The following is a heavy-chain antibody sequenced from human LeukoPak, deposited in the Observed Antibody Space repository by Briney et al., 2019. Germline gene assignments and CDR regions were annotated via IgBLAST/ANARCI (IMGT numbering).Heavy chain of an antibody. V-gene: IGHV3-23*01. CDR1: GCTFSSYA. CDR3: AKDFFGFGELLPHDY. CDR2: ISGSGGST. D-gene: IGHD3-10*01. Sequence: PGASLRPSCAASGCTFSSYAMSWVRQAPGKGLEWVSAISGSGGSTYYADSVKGRFTISRDNSKTTLYLQMNSLRAEDTAVYYCAKDFFGFGELLPHDYWGQGTLVTVSS. J-gene: IGHJ4*02.